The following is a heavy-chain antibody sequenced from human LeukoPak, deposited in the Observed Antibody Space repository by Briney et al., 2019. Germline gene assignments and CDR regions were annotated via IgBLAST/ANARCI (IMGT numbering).Heavy chain of an antibody. Sequence: PGESLRLSCGASGLTVSSYAMSWVRQAPGKGLEWVSAISGSGGTTYYADSVKGRFTISRDYSKNTLYLQMNSLSAEDTAVYYCARDVGAIDYWGQGTLVTVSS. J-gene: IGHJ4*02. D-gene: IGHD1-26*01. CDR1: GLTVSSYA. CDR2: ISGSGGTT. V-gene: IGHV3-23*01. CDR3: ARDVGAIDY.